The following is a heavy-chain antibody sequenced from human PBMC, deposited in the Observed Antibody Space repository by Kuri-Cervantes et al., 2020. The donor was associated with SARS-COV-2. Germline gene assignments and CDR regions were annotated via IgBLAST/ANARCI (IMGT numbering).Heavy chain of an antibody. D-gene: IGHD3-22*01. CDR2: IRGSGGTT. J-gene: IGHJ4*02. CDR3: ARDLPYYYDSSGYDFDY. CDR1: GFTFSSYA. Sequence: GESLKISCAASGFTFSSYAMSWVRQAPGKGLEWVSAIRGSGGTTYYADSVKGRFTISRDNSKNTMYLKMNSLRAEDTAVYYCARDLPYYYDSSGYDFDYWGQGTLVTVSS. V-gene: IGHV3-23*01.